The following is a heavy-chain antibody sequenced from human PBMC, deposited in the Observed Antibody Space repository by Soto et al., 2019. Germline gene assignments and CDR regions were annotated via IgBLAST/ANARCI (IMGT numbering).Heavy chain of an antibody. CDR1: GFTFSSYG. V-gene: IGHV3-30*18. J-gene: IGHJ4*02. CDR3: AKDLLWMVRGVINSLAY. D-gene: IGHD3-10*01. Sequence: PGGSLRLSCAASGFTFSSYGMHWVRQAPGKGLEWVAVISYDGSNKYYADSVKGRFTISRDNSKNTLYPQMNSLRAEDTAVYYCAKDLLWMVRGVINSLAYWGQGTLVTVSS. CDR2: ISYDGSNK.